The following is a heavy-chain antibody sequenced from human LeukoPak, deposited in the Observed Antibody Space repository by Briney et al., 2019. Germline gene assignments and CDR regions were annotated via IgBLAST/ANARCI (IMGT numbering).Heavy chain of an antibody. CDR1: GGSISSYY. D-gene: IGHD3-16*02. Sequence: KPSETLSLTCTVSGGSISSYYWRWIRQPPGKGLEWIGYIYYSGSTNYNPSLKSRVTISVDTSKNQFSLKLSSVTAADTAVYYCARLFPSYDYVWGSYRINAFDIWGQGTMVTVSS. CDR3: ARLFPSYDYVWGSYRINAFDI. J-gene: IGHJ3*02. V-gene: IGHV4-59*08. CDR2: IYYSGST.